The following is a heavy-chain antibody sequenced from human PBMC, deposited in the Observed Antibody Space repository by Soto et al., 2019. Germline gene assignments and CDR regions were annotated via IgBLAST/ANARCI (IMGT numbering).Heavy chain of an antibody. V-gene: IGHV3-23*01. Sequence: PGESLKISCAASGFTFIIYAMSWVRQAPGKGLEWVSAISGSGGSTYYADSVKGRFTISRDNSKNTLYLQMNSLRAEDTAVYYCAKELEVIVVPATYDYWGQGTLVTVSS. CDR3: AKELEVIVVPATYDY. CDR1: GFTFIIYA. CDR2: ISGSGGST. J-gene: IGHJ4*02. D-gene: IGHD2-2*01.